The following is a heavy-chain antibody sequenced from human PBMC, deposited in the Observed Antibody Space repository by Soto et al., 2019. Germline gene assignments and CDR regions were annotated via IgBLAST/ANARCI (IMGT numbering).Heavy chain of an antibody. CDR3: TTGLSNGYYNFDY. Sequence: ASVKVSCKASGYTFTNFGISWVRQAPGQGLEWMGWISAYNGNTNYAQKFQGRVTMTTDTSTSTAYMEVNSLKTEDTAVYYCTTGLSNGYYNFDYWGQGTPVTVSS. D-gene: IGHD3-22*01. J-gene: IGHJ4*02. V-gene: IGHV1-18*01. CDR2: ISAYNGNT. CDR1: GYTFTNFG.